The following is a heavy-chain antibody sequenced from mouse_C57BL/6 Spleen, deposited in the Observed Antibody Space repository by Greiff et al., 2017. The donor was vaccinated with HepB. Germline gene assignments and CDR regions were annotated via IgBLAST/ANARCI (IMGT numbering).Heavy chain of an antibody. Sequence: DVKLQESGPGLVKPSQSLSLTCSVTGYSITSGYYWNWIRQFPGNKLEWMGYISYDGSNNYNPSLKNRISITRDTSKNQFFLKLNSATTEDTATDYCARDTTVASYWYFDVWGTGTTVTVSS. CDR1: GYSITSGYY. D-gene: IGHD1-1*01. V-gene: IGHV3-6*01. CDR3: ARDTTVASYWYFDV. J-gene: IGHJ1*03. CDR2: ISYDGSN.